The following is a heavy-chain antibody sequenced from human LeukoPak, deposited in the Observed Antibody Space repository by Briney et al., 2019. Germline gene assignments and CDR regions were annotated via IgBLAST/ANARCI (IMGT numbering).Heavy chain of an antibody. J-gene: IGHJ5*02. CDR1: GYTFTGYY. CDR3: ARALRIPTNWFDP. CDR2: INPNSGGT. D-gene: IGHD5-18*01. V-gene: IGHV1-2*06. Sequence: ASVNVSCKASGYTFTGYYMHWVRQAPGQGLEWMGRINPNSGGTNYAQKFQGRVTMTRDTSISTAYMELSRLRSDDTAVYYCARALRIPTNWFDPWGQGTLVTVSS.